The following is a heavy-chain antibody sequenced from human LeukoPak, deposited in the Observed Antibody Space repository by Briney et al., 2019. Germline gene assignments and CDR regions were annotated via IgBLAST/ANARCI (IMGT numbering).Heavy chain of an antibody. J-gene: IGHJ3*02. D-gene: IGHD6-19*01. Sequence: ASVKVSCKASGYTFTSYAIHWVRQAPGQRLEWMGWISAGNGNTKYSQNFQGRVTFISNTSATTAFMELSSLRSEDTAVYYCATDNSPVAGAFDIWGQGTMVTVSS. CDR3: ATDNSPVAGAFDI. CDR1: GYTFTSYA. CDR2: ISAGNGNT. V-gene: IGHV1-3*01.